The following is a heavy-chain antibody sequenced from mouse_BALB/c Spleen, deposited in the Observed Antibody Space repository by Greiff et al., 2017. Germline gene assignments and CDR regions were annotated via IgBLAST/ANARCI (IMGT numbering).Heavy chain of an antibody. CDR3: ARTYGYVWYFDV. V-gene: IGHV14-3*02. D-gene: IGHD1-2*01. CDR1: GFNIKDTY. CDR2: IDPANGNN. J-gene: IGHJ1*01. Sequence: VQLQQSGAELVKPGASVKLSCTASGFNIKDTYMHWVKQRPEQGLEWIGRIDPANGNNKYDPKFQGKATITADTSSNTAYLQLSSLTSEDTAVYYCARTYGYVWYFDVWGAGTTVTVSS.